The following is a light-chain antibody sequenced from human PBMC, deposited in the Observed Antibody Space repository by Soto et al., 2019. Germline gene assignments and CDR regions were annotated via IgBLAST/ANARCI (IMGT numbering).Light chain of an antibody. CDR2: YDD. CDR3: GAWDVILNGWV. V-gene: IGLV1-36*01. CDR1: TSNIGKNT. J-gene: IGLJ3*02. Sequence: QSVLTQPPSVSEGPGQRVTISCSGSTSNIGKNTVNWYQQLPGEAPKLFIYYDDLLASGVSDRFSGSKSGTSASLAISGLQSEDEADYYCGAWDVILNGWVFGGGTKLTVL.